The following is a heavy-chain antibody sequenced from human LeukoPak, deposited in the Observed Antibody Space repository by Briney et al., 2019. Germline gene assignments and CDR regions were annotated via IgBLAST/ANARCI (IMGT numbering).Heavy chain of an antibody. D-gene: IGHD5-18*01. CDR1: GGSISSGGYY. CDR3: ARETRGYSYGYVH. J-gene: IGHJ4*02. Sequence: SETLSLTCTVSGGSISSGGYYWSWIRQRPGKGLEWIGYIYYSGSTYYNPSLKSRVTISVDTSKNQFSLKLSSVTAADTAVYYCARETRGYSYGYVHWGQGTLVTVSS. CDR2: IYYSGST. V-gene: IGHV4-31*03.